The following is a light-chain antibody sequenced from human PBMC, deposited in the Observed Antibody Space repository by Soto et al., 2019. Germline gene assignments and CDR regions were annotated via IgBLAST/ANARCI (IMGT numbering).Light chain of an antibody. V-gene: IGKV1-27*01. CDR3: QKYNSAPPET. CDR2: AAS. J-gene: IGKJ1*01. CDR1: QGISNY. Sequence: DIQMTQSPSSLSASVGDRVTITCRASQGISNYLAWYQQKPGKVPKLLIYAASTLQSGVPSRFSGSGSGIDFTLTINSLQPEDVATYYCQKYNSAPPETFGQGTKVEIK.